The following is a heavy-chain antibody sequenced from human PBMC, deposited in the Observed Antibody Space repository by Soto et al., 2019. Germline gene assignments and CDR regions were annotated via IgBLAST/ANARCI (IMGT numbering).Heavy chain of an antibody. Sequence: QVQLVQSGAEVKKPGASVKVSCKTSGYTFTNHGINWVRQAPGQGLEWMGWINPYNANVNYAQKLQGRVTMTTETTPRTAQMDLRSLTSDDTAGQYCSADPAAGIWGDAFDIWGQGTMVTVSS. CDR1: GYTFTNHG. D-gene: IGHD3-16*01. V-gene: IGHV1-18*04. J-gene: IGHJ3*02. CDR2: INPYNANV. CDR3: SADPAAGIWGDAFDI.